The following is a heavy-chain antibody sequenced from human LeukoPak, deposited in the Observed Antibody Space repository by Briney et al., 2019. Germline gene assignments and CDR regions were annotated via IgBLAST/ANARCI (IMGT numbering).Heavy chain of an antibody. V-gene: IGHV4-39*07. CDR2: IYYSGST. D-gene: IGHD2-21*02. CDR1: GGSVSSGSYY. Sequence: SETLSLTCTVSGGSVSSGSYYWGWIRQPPGKGLEWIGNIYYSGSTYYNPSLKSRVTISVETSKNQFSLKLSSVTAADTAVYYCARVGGNCGGDCYSDYFDYWGQGTLVTVSS. J-gene: IGHJ4*02. CDR3: ARVGGNCGGDCYSDYFDY.